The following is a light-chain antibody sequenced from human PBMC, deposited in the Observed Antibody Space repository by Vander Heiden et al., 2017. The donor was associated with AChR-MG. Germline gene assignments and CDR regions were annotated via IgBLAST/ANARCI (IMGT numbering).Light chain of an antibody. CDR1: SGHNTHA. V-gene: IGLV4-69*02. CDR2: LNSNSSH. J-gene: IGLJ2*01. CDR3: QTWGAGIVV. Sequence: QLAVTHSPSASASLGASVKPTCTLSSGHNTHAIAWNQQQAQRGPRYLMILNSNSSHNRGDGIPDRFSGSSSGAERYLTISSLQSEDEAYYYCQTWGAGIVVFGGGTKLTVL.